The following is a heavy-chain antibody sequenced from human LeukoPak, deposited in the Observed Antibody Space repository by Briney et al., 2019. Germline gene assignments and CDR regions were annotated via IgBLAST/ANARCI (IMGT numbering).Heavy chain of an antibody. Sequence: ASVKVSCKASGYTFTSYGISWVRQAPGQGLEWMGWISAYNGNTNYAQKLQDRVTMTTDTSTSTAYMELRSLRSDDTAVYYCARDFYGDYVSWFDPWGQGTLVTVSS. V-gene: IGHV1-18*01. J-gene: IGHJ5*02. CDR2: ISAYNGNT. CDR3: ARDFYGDYVSWFDP. D-gene: IGHD4-17*01. CDR1: GYTFTSYG.